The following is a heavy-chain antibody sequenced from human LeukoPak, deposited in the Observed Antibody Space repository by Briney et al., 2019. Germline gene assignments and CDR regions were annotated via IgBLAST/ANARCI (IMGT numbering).Heavy chain of an antibody. J-gene: IGHJ4*02. CDR2: ISGSGGST. V-gene: IGHV3-21*01. CDR3: ARDPTAAGADY. CDR1: GFTFSSYG. D-gene: IGHD6-13*01. Sequence: GGSLRLSCAASGFTFSSYGIHWVRQAPGKGLEWVSSISGSGGSTYYADSVKGRFTISRDNAEKSLFLQVNSLRAEDTALYYCARDPTAAGADYWGQGTLVTVSS.